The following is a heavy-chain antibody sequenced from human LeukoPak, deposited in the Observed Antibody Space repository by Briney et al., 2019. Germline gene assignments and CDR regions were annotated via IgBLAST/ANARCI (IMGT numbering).Heavy chain of an antibody. V-gene: IGHV3-74*01. CDR2: INSDGSST. Sequence: GGSLRLSCAASGFTFSSYWMHWVRQAPGKGLVWVSRINSDGSSTSYADSVKGRFTISRDNAKNTLYLQMNSLRAEDTAVYYCARRIAVAGNCDYWGQGTLVTVSS. D-gene: IGHD6-19*01. CDR1: GFTFSSYW. J-gene: IGHJ4*02. CDR3: ARRIAVAGNCDY.